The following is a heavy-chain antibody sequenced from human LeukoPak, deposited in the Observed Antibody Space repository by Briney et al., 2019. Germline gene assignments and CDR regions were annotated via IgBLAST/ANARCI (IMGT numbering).Heavy chain of an antibody. D-gene: IGHD6-6*01. V-gene: IGHV4-4*07. Sequence: PSETLSLTCTVSGGSISTYYWSWIRQPAGKGLEWIGRIHTSGSTDYSPSLKSRVTMSVDTSKKQFSLRLSSVTAADAAMYYCAREGSMTARPFVSIDYWGQGTLVTVSS. J-gene: IGHJ4*02. CDR3: AREGSMTARPFVSIDY. CDR2: IHTSGST. CDR1: GGSISTYY.